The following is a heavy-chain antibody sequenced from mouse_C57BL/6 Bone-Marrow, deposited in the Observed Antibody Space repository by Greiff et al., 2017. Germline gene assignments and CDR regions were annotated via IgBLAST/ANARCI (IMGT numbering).Heavy chain of an antibody. D-gene: IGHD1-3*01. J-gene: IGHJ1*03. CDR2: FHPYNDDT. CDR1: GYTFTTYP. CDR3: ARSSSSFYYFDD. Sequence: VKLMESGAELVKPGASVKMSCKASGYTFTTYPIAWMKQNPGKSLEWIGNFHPYNDDTKYNEKFKGKATLTVEKSSNTVYLELSRLTSDDSAVKYCARSSSSFYYFDDWGKGTTVTVSS. V-gene: IGHV1-47*01.